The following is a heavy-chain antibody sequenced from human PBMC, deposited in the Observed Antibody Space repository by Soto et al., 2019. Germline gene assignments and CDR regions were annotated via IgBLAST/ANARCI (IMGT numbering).Heavy chain of an antibody. Sequence: GGSLRLSCAASGFTFSSYAMSWVRQAPGKGLEWVSAISGSGGSTYYADSVKGRFTISRDNSKNTLYLQMNSLRAEDTAVYYCARDRDDDRRSPSAFDIRCPGPIVTVS. CDR3: ARDRDDDRRSPSAFDI. V-gene: IGHV3-23*01. CDR2: ISGSGGST. CDR1: GFTFSSYA. J-gene: IGHJ3*02. D-gene: IGHD1-1*01.